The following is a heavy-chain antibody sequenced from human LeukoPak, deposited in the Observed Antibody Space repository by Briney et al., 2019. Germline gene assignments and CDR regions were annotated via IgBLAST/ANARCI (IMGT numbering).Heavy chain of an antibody. D-gene: IGHD3-10*01. CDR3: AKARRGFGELRVDY. V-gene: IGHV3-33*06. CDR2: IWYDGSNK. CDR1: GFTFSSYG. Sequence: GGSLRLSCAASGFTFSSYGMHWVRQAPGKGLEWVAVIWYDGSNKYYADSVKGRFTISRDNSKNTLYPQMNSLRAEDTAVYYCAKARRGFGELRVDYWGQGTLVTVSS. J-gene: IGHJ4*02.